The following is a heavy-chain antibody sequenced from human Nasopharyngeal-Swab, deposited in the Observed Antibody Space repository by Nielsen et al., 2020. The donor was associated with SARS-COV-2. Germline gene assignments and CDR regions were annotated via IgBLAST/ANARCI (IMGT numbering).Heavy chain of an antibody. CDR2: IYHSGST. V-gene: IGHV4-39*07. Sequence: SETLSLTCTVSGGSISSSSYYWGWIRQPPGKGLEWIGSIYHSGSTNYNPSLKSRVTISVDTSKNQFSLKLSSVTAADTAVYYCARGVPKWQWLPKRYYYMDVWGKGTTVTVSS. D-gene: IGHD6-19*01. CDR3: ARGVPKWQWLPKRYYYMDV. J-gene: IGHJ6*03. CDR1: GGSISSSSYY.